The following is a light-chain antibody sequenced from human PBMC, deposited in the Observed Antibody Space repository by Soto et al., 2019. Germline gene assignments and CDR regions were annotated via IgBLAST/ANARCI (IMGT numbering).Light chain of an antibody. V-gene: IGKV2-30*02. Sequence: DVVMTQSPLSLPVTLGQPASISCRSSQSLIHSDGSTYLNWFQQRPGQSPRRLIYQVSDRDSGVPERFRGSGSGTDFTLKISRVEAEDVGVYYFMHGTHWPWTFGQGTEVEIK. CDR1: QSLIHSDGSTY. CDR3: MHGTHWPWT. CDR2: QVS. J-gene: IGKJ1*01.